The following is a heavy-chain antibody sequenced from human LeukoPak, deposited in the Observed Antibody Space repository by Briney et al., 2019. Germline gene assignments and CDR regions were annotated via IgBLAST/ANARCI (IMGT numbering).Heavy chain of an antibody. D-gene: IGHD2/OR15-2a*01. J-gene: IGHJ4*02. V-gene: IGHV3-48*01. CDR3: ARGGLSIMGY. CDR1: GITFSSYS. CDR2: ISSSGSTK. Sequence: GGSLRLSCGASGITFSSYSMNWVRQAPGKGLEWVSYISSSGSTKYYADSVKGRFTISRDNARNSLYLQMNSLRAEDTAVYFCARGGLSIMGYWGQGTLVTVSS.